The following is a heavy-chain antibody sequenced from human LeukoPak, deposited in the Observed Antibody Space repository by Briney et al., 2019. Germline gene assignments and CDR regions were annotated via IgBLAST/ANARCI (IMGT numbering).Heavy chain of an antibody. Sequence: ASVKVSCKASGYTFTSYGISWVRQAPGQGLEWMGWISAYNGNTNYAQKLQGRVTMTTDTSTSTAYMELRSLRSDDTAVYYCARGDYGYDYVWGSYRTDYWGQGTLVTVSS. CDR1: GYTFTSYG. CDR3: ARGDYGYDYVWGSYRTDY. D-gene: IGHD3-16*02. J-gene: IGHJ4*02. CDR2: ISAYNGNT. V-gene: IGHV1-18*01.